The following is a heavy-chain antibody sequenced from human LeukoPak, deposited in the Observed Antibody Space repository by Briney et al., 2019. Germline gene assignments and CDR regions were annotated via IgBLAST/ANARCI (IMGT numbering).Heavy chain of an antibody. Sequence: GGSLRLSCAASGSTFRSYDMHWVRQATGKGLEWVSGIGTAGEIYYPGSVKGRFTISRENAKNSLYLQMNSLRAGDTAVYYCARQAVARPFDLWGQGTMVAVSS. V-gene: IGHV3-13*01. CDR1: GSTFRSYD. CDR3: ARQAVARPFDL. CDR2: IGTAGEI. J-gene: IGHJ3*01.